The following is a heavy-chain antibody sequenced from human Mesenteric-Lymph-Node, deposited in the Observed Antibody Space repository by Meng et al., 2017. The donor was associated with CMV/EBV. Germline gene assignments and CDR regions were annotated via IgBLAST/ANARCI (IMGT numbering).Heavy chain of an antibody. Sequence: SVKVSCKASGGTFSSYTISWVRQAPGQGLEWMGRIIPILGIANYAQKFQGRVTITADKSTSTAYMELSSLRSEDTAVYYCAGDVDIVVVPAARYGMDVWGQGTTVTVSS. D-gene: IGHD2-2*01. J-gene: IGHJ6*02. CDR3: AGDVDIVVVPAARYGMDV. CDR1: GGTFSSYT. CDR2: IIPILGIA. V-gene: IGHV1-69*04.